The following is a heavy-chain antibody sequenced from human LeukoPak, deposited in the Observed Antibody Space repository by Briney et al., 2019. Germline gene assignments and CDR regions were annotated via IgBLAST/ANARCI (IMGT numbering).Heavy chain of an antibody. D-gene: IGHD6-13*01. CDR1: GYTFTSYD. CDR2: INPNSGNT. CDR3: ARGVVAAAREYNWFDP. Sequence: GASVKVSRKASGYTFTSYDINWVRQATGQGLEWMGWINPNSGNTGYAQKFQGRVTMTRNTSISTAYMELSSLRSEDTAVYYCARGVVAAAREYNWFDPWGQGTLVTVSS. J-gene: IGHJ5*02. V-gene: IGHV1-8*01.